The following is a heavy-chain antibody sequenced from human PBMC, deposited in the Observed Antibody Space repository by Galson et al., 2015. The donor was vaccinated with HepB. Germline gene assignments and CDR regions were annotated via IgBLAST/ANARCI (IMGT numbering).Heavy chain of an antibody. CDR3: TTGRTPPPTGTTFYYYYGVDV. D-gene: IGHD1-1*01. J-gene: IGHJ6*02. CDR1: GFSFTNAW. Sequence: SLRLSCATSGFSFTNAWMSWVRQAPGKGLEWVGRIKSKNVGETTDYAAPVKGRFTISRDDSKNTLYLQINILKTEDTAVYYCTTGRTPPPTGTTFYYYYGVDVWGQGTTVTVSS. V-gene: IGHV3-15*01. CDR2: IKSKNVGETT.